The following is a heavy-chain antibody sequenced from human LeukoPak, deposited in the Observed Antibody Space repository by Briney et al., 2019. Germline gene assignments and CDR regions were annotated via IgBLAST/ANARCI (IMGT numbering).Heavy chain of an antibody. CDR1: GGFFICYY. D-gene: IGHD1-20*01. J-gene: IGHJ5*02. CDR2: INHSGST. V-gene: IGHV4-34*01. CDR3: AREALYNWNDGGFWFDP. Sequence: PSWTLPLTFVGCGGFFICYYWSCMRPPPPREVDWIGEINHSGSTNYNPSFKSRVTISVDTYKNQFSLKLSSVTAADTAVYYCAREALYNWNDGGFWFDPWGQGTLVTVSS.